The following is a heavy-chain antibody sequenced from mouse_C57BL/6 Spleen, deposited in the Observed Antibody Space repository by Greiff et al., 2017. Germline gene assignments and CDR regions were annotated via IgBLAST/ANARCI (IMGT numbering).Heavy chain of an antibody. CDR2: IYPGSGNT. Sequence: QVQLQQSGAELVRPGASVKLSCKASGYTFTDYYINWVKQRPGQGLEWIARIYPGSGNTYYNEKFKGKATLTAEKSSSTAYMQLSSLTSEDSAVYFCASGTTVVNHYAMDYWGQGTSVTVSS. CDR1: GYTFTDYY. J-gene: IGHJ4*01. CDR3: ASGTTVVNHYAMDY. V-gene: IGHV1-76*01. D-gene: IGHD1-1*01.